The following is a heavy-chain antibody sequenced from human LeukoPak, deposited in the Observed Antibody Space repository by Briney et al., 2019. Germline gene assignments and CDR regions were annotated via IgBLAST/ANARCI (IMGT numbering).Heavy chain of an antibody. CDR1: GGSFSGYY. CDR2: INHSGST. CDR3: ARGSRIAAARY. V-gene: IGHV4-34*01. Sequence: SETLSLTCAVYGGSFSGYYWSWIRQPPVKVLEWIGEINHSGSTNYNPSLKSRVTISVDTSKNQFSLKLSSVTAADTAVYYCARGSRIAAARYWGQGTLVTVSS. J-gene: IGHJ4*02. D-gene: IGHD6-13*01.